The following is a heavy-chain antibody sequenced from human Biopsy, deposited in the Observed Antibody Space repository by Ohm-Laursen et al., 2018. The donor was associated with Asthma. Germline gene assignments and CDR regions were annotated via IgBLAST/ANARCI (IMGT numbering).Heavy chain of an antibody. J-gene: IGHJ6*02. V-gene: IGHV4-39*01. CDR1: SGSDGYMRSGNYY. CDR2: IYYSGTT. CDR3: VRGSSSWHHGPLHYYYGLDV. Sequence: SETLSLTCSLSSGSDGYMRSGNYYWGWIRQPPGKGLEWIGSIYYSGTTYYNPSLESRVTVSADTSKNQFSLKLTSVTAADTAVYYCVRGSSSWHHGPLHYYYGLDVWGQGTTATVSS. D-gene: IGHD6-13*01.